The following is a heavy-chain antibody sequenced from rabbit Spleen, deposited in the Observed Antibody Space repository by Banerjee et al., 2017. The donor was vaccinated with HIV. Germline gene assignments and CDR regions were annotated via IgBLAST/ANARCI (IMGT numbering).Heavy chain of an antibody. CDR3: ARDTSSSFSSYGMDL. CDR1: GFSLFNYW. J-gene: IGHJ3*01. CDR2: AYAGSSGST. V-gene: IGHV1S40*01. Sequence: QSLEESGGGLVKPGGTLTLPCKASGFSLFNYWMCWVRQAPGKGLEWVACAYAGSSGSTYSATWAKGRFTISKTSSTTVTLQMTSLTAADTATYFCARDTSSSFSSYGMDLWGQGTLVTVS. D-gene: IGHD1-1*01.